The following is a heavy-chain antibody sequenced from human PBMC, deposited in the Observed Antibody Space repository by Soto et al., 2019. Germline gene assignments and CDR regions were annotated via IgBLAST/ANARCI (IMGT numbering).Heavy chain of an antibody. V-gene: IGHV4-30-4*01. Sequence: PSETLSLTCTVSGGSISSGDYYWSWIRQPPGKGLEWIGYIYYSGSTYYNPSLKSRVTISVDTSKYQFSLKLSSVTAADTAVYYCARVQGYYDFWSGYLYNWFDPWGQETLVTVSS. CDR3: ARVQGYYDFWSGYLYNWFDP. D-gene: IGHD3-3*01. CDR1: GGSISSGDYY. J-gene: IGHJ5*02. CDR2: IYYSGST.